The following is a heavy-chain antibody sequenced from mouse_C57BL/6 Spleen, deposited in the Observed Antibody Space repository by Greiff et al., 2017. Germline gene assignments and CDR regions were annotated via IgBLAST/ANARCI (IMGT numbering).Heavy chain of an antibody. Sequence: QVQLQQPGAELVKPGASVKLSCKASGYTFTSYWMHWVKQRPGQGLEWIGMIHPNSGSTNYNEKFKSKATLTVDKSSSTAYMQLSSLTSDDSAVYYCARRDGPYAMDYWGQGTSVTVSS. V-gene: IGHV1-64*01. CDR2: IHPNSGST. J-gene: IGHJ4*01. D-gene: IGHD1-1*01. CDR3: ARRDGPYAMDY. CDR1: GYTFTSYW.